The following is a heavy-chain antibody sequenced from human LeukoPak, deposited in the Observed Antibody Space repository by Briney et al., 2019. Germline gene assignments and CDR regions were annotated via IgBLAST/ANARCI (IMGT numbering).Heavy chain of an antibody. Sequence: GGSLRLSCAASGFTFRNYVIHWVRQAPGKGLEWVAVTSSDLNVKLYADSVKGRFTISRDNSRSTLNLQMNSLRPEDTAIYYCAREGYYGSGSPPSLYFDYWGQGTLVTVSS. V-gene: IGHV3-30-3*01. J-gene: IGHJ4*02. CDR1: GFTFRNYV. D-gene: IGHD3-10*01. CDR3: AREGYYGSGSPPSLYFDY. CDR2: TSSDLNVK.